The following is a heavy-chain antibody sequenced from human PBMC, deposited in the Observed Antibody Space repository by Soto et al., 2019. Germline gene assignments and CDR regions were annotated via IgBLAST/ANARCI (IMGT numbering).Heavy chain of an antibody. CDR2: INPNSGGT. Sequence: ASVKVSCKASGYTFTGYYMHWVRQAPGQGPEWMGWINPNSGGTNYAQKFQGRVTMTRGTSISTAYMELSRLRSDDTAVYYCARASGYSIRYYFDYWGQGTLVTVSS. V-gene: IGHV1-2*02. CDR1: GYTFTGYY. CDR3: ARASGYSIRYYFDY. D-gene: IGHD3-3*01. J-gene: IGHJ4*02.